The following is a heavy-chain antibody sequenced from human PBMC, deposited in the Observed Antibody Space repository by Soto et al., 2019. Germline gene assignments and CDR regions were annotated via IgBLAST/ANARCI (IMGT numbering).Heavy chain of an antibody. CDR2: IRFDGSNE. CDR3: ARDGIGGTVFRGYLDY. D-gene: IGHD1-7*01. V-gene: IGHV3-33*01. Sequence: PGGSLRLSCAVPGGMSRRYGMHWVRQDPGKGLEWVAIIRFDGSNEEYADSVKGRFTISRDNSKNTLYLQMNTLGAEDTAVYYCARDGIGGTVFRGYLDYWGRGP. J-gene: IGHJ4*02. CDR1: GGMSRRYG.